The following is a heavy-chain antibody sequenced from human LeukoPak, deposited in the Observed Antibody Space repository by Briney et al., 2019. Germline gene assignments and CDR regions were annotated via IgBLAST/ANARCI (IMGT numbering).Heavy chain of an antibody. CDR1: GGSISSYY. CDR2: IYTGGST. J-gene: IGHJ4*02. Sequence: SETLSLTCTVSGGSISSYYWSWIRQPAGKGLEWIGRIYTGGSTNYSPSLKSRVTMSVDTSKNQFSLRLSSVTAADTAVYFCARDRVVRGIKGYYFDYWGQGTLVSVS. D-gene: IGHD3-10*01. V-gene: IGHV4-4*07. CDR3: ARDRVVRGIKGYYFDY.